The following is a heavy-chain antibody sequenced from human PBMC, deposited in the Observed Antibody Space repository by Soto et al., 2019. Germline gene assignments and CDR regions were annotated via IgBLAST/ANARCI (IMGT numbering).Heavy chain of an antibody. CDR2: IYYRSKWFH. CDR1: GDSVSSNGAC. V-gene: IGHV6-1*01. Sequence: SQTLSLTCVISGDSVSSNGACWNWIRQSPSRGLQWLGRIYYRSKWFHDYAASVESRMVINPDTSRNQFSLQLNYVTPEDTAVYYCARVHCSAGTCLDGLDFWGQGTTVTVSS. J-gene: IGHJ6*02. D-gene: IGHD2-15*01. CDR3: ARVHCSAGTCLDGLDF.